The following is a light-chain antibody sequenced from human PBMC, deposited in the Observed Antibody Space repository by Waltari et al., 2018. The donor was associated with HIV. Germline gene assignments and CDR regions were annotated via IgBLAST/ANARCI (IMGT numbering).Light chain of an antibody. CDR3: SSADTSGIV. CDR1: ALPKTY. J-gene: IGLJ2*01. CDR2: QDT. V-gene: IGLV3-10*01. Sequence: SYELTQPPSVSVFPGQPARITCSGDALPKTYVYWYQQKAGEAPLLVIYQDTKRGSRIPARPSGSTSGTVATLTITAAQVDDEADYCCSSADTSGIVFGGGTKLTVL.